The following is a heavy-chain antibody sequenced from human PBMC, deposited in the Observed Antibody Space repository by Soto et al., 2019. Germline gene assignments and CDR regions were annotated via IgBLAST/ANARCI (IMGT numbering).Heavy chain of an antibody. D-gene: IGHD3-3*02. V-gene: IGHV4-4*07. CDR3: ARVAFSYFGMDV. CDR2: VFSSGST. CDR1: GGAISSYY. J-gene: IGHJ6*02. Sequence: SETLSLTCSVPGGAISSYYWSWVRQPAGRGLEWIGRVFSSGSTNYNASLKSRVTMSIDTSKNEVSLTLRSVTAADTAVYYCARVAFSYFGMDVWGPGTTVTVSS.